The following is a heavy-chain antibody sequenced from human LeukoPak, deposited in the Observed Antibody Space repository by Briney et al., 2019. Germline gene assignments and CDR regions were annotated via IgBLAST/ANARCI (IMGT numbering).Heavy chain of an antibody. Sequence: ASLKLSCTASGDTFTSYGISWVRQAPGQGLEWMGCISAYNGNTNYAQKLQGRVTMTKDTSTSTSCTELRSLRSDDTAVYYCARGSTSRKTAAGTIAFDIWGQGTMVTVSS. D-gene: IGHD6-13*01. V-gene: IGHV1-18*01. CDR1: GDTFTSYG. CDR2: ISAYNGNT. J-gene: IGHJ3*02. CDR3: ARGSTSRKTAAGTIAFDI.